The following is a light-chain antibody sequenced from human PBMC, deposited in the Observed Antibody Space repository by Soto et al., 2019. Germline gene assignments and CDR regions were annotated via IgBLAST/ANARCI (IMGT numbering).Light chain of an antibody. CDR2: GAS. J-gene: IGKJ1*01. V-gene: IGKV3-15*01. CDR1: QAISSN. Sequence: IVMTQSPATLSISPWERATLSGRASQAISSNLAWYQQKPGQAPRLLIYGASTRATGIPARFSGSGSGTEFTLTISSLFSEDFAVYYCQQYNSWPTFGQGTKVDIK. CDR3: QQYNSWPT.